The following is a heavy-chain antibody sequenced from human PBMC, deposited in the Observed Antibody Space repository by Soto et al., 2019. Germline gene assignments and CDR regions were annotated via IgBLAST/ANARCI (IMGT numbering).Heavy chain of an antibody. CDR2: SYYSGST. V-gene: IGHV4-59*08. CDR1: GGSITNNY. J-gene: IGHJ5*02. CDR3: ARRQNWNNLFDT. Sequence: PSETLSLTCTVSGGSITNNYLSWIRQSPGKGLEWIGCSYYSGSTSYNPSLRSRVTISIDTSKTQFSLRLRSVTAADTAVYYCARRQNWNNLFDTWGQGTLVTVYS. D-gene: IGHD1-1*01.